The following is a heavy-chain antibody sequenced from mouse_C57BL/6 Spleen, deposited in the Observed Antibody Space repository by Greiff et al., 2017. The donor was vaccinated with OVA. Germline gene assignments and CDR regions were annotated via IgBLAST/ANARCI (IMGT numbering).Heavy chain of an antibody. J-gene: IGHJ4*01. D-gene: IGHD2-4*01. Sequence: VKLMESGAELARPGASVKLSCKASGYTFTSYGISWVKQRTGQGLEWIGEIYPRSGNTYYNEKFKGKATLTADKSSSTAYMELRSLTSEDSAVYFCARGAYDYGSYWGQGTSVTVSS. CDR3: ARGAYDYGSY. V-gene: IGHV1-81*01. CDR1: GYTFTSYG. CDR2: IYPRSGNT.